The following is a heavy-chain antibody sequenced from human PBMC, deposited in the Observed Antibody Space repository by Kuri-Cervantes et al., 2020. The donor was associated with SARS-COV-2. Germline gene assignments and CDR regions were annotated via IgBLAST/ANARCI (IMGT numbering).Heavy chain of an antibody. D-gene: IGHD3-3*01. Sequence: GGSLRLSCAASGFTFSTYGMHWVRQPPGKGLEWVAFIQCDGGNEYHADSVKGRSTISRDNSKNTLYLQMDSLRAEDTAVYYCAKGSDFPDYWGQGTLVTVSS. CDR2: IQCDGGNE. V-gene: IGHV3-30*02. CDR3: AKGSDFPDY. J-gene: IGHJ4*02. CDR1: GFTFSTYG.